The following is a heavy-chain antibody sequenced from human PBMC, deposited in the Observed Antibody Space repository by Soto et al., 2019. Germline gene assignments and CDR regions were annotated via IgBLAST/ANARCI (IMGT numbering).Heavy chain of an antibody. D-gene: IGHD1-26*01. CDR2: MNPNSGNT. J-gene: IGHJ3*02. CDR3: ARLDVVGASDAFDI. V-gene: IGHV1-8*01. CDR1: GYTFTSYD. Sequence: ASVKVSCKASGYTFTSYDINWARQATGQGLEWMGWMNPNSGNTGYAQKFQGRVTMTRNTSISTAYMELSSLRSEDTAVYYCARLDVVGASDAFDIWGQGTMVTVSS.